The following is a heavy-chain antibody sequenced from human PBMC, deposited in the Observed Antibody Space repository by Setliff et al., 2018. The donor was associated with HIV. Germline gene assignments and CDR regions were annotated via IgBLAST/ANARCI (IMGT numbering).Heavy chain of an antibody. CDR3: ARVPVSNYYYYMDV. CDR1: GYTFINYH. Sequence: ASVKVSCKASGYTFINYHIIWVRQAPGQGLEWVGSISASSVNTNYTQGRVTMTTDISTNTAYMELRSLRSADSAVYYCARVPVSNYYYYMDVWSKGTTVTV. V-gene: IGHV1-18*01. J-gene: IGHJ6*03. CDR2: ISASSVNT.